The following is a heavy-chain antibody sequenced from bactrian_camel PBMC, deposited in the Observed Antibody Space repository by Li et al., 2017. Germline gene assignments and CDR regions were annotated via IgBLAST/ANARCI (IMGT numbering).Heavy chain of an antibody. J-gene: IGHJ6*01. CDR3: AARSKIGGGYCSIGADFVY. CDR1: GFTFNRNP. Sequence: HVQLVESGGGLVQSGGSLRLSCVASGFTFNRNPMSWYRQAPGKEREFVSAIDSGGSTNYADSVKGRFTISQDNAKNTVYLQMSSLKPEDTAMYYCAARSKIGGGYCSIGADFVYWGQGTQVT. D-gene: IGHD2*01. V-gene: IGHV3S53*01. CDR2: IDSGGST.